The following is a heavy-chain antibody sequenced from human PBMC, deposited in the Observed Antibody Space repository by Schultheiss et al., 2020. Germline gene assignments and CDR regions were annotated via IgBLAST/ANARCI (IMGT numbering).Heavy chain of an antibody. CDR1: GYSFTTYW. CDR2: IDPSDSYT. CDR3: ARRVSSSWYELDY. J-gene: IGHJ4*02. D-gene: IGHD6-13*01. V-gene: IGHV5-10-1*01. Sequence: GGSLRLSCKASGYSFTTYWITWVRQLPGKGLEWMGKIDPSDSYTNYSPSFQGHVTISTDKSISTAYLQWSSLKASDTAMYYCARRVSSSWYELDYWGQGTLVTVAS.